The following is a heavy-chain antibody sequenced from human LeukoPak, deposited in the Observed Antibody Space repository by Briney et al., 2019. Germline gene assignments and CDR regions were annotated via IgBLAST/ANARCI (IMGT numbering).Heavy chain of an antibody. D-gene: IGHD5-18*01. CDR3: AEDLLQYSYGFKAPGPFDY. V-gene: IGHV3-23*01. Sequence: GGSLTLSCAASGFTFSSYAMSWVRQAPGKGLEWVSAISGNGGSTYYADSVKGRFTISRDNSKSTLYLQLNSLRAEDTAVYYCAEDLLQYSYGFKAPGPFDYWGQGTLVTVSS. CDR2: ISGNGGST. J-gene: IGHJ4*02. CDR1: GFTFSSYA.